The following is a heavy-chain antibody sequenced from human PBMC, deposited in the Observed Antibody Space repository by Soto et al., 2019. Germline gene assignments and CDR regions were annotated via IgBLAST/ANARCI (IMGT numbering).Heavy chain of an antibody. CDR3: ARDSSGWDSWFDP. J-gene: IGHJ5*02. CDR1: GFTLSSYA. Sequence: GGSLRLSCAASGFTLSSYAMNWVRQAPGKGLEWVSSISSDSTYIYYADSVKGRFSISRGNDKNSLYLQMASLRAEDTAVYYCARDSSGWDSWFDPWGQGTLVTVSS. V-gene: IGHV3-21*01. D-gene: IGHD6-19*01. CDR2: ISSDSTYI.